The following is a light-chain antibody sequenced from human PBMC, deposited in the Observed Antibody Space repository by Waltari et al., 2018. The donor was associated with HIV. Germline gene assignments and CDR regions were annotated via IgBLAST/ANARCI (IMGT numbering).Light chain of an antibody. CDR3: YSTASSDNDRVL. V-gene: IGLV3-10*01. Sequence: SYQLTQPPSVSVCPGQTARITCSGDALPGEYSFCYQQQSGQAPELVIYEDSNRPSGIPGSFSGSSSGTMATLTISGAQVDDEGDYYCYSTASSDNDRVLFGAGTNLTVL. J-gene: IGLJ2*01. CDR2: EDS. CDR1: ALPGEY.